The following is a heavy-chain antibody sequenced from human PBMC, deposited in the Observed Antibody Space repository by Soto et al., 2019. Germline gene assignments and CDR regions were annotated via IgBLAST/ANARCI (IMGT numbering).Heavy chain of an antibody. CDR2: IYYSGST. D-gene: IGHD3-3*01. CDR3: ARGVYNTIFGVISLDY. CDR1: GDSMSSSDYY. V-gene: IGHV4-39*01. J-gene: IGHJ4*02. Sequence: PSETLSLTCAVSGDSMSSSDYYWGWIRQPPGKGLEWIGSIYYSGSTYYNPSLKSRVAISVDTSKNQFSLKLSSVTAADAALYYCARGVYNTIFGVISLDYWSQGTLVTVSS.